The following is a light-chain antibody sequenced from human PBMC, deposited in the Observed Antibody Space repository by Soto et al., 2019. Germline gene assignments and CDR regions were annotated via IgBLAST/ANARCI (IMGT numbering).Light chain of an antibody. Sequence: QAVVTQPPSVSAAPGQRVTVSCSGTSSNIGNNYVSWYQQLPGTAPKLLIYDNTKRPSGIPDRVSGSKSGTSATLGITGVQTGDEADYYCGTWDNSLSAWVFGGGTKLTVL. CDR1: SSNIGNNY. CDR2: DNT. J-gene: IGLJ3*02. CDR3: GTWDNSLSAWV. V-gene: IGLV1-51*01.